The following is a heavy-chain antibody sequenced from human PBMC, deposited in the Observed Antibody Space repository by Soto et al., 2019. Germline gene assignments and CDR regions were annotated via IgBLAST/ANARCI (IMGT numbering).Heavy chain of an antibody. Sequence: QVQLVQSGAEVKRPGSSVKVSCKASGGTFSSYTISWVRQAPGQGLEWMGRIIPILGIANYAQKFQGRVTITADKSTSTAYMELSSLRSEDTAVYYCARAVEMVNFQHWGQGTLVTVSS. CDR2: IIPILGIA. D-gene: IGHD2-21*01. CDR1: GGTFSSYT. V-gene: IGHV1-69*02. J-gene: IGHJ1*01. CDR3: ARAVEMVNFQH.